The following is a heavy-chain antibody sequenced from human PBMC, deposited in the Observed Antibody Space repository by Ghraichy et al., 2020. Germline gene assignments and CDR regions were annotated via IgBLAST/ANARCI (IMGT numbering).Heavy chain of an antibody. Sequence: GALRLSCAASGFSFSSYNMHWVRQAPGKGLEWVSSISSTSRYIHYADSLKGRFTISRDNAKNSLYLQMNNLRAEDTAVYYCARVNPTIAAAGFDYWGQETLVTVSS. D-gene: IGHD6-13*01. J-gene: IGHJ4*02. CDR2: ISSTSRYI. CDR1: GFSFSSYN. V-gene: IGHV3-21*01. CDR3: ARVNPTIAAAGFDY.